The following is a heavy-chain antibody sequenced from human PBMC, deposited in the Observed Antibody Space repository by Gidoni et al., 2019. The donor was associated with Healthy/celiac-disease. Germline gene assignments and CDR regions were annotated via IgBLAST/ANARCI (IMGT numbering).Heavy chain of an antibody. CDR1: GDSVSSNSAA. Sequence: QAQLQQSGPGLVKPSQTLSLTCAISGDSVSSNSAAWNWIRQSPSRGLEWLGRTYYRSKWYNDYAVSVKSRITIDPYTSKKQFSLQLNYVTPEDTAVYYCARETTVTEGYYYYYMDVWGKGTTVTVSS. CDR2: TYYRSKWYN. CDR3: ARETTVTEGYYYYYMDV. D-gene: IGHD4-17*01. V-gene: IGHV6-1*01. J-gene: IGHJ6*03.